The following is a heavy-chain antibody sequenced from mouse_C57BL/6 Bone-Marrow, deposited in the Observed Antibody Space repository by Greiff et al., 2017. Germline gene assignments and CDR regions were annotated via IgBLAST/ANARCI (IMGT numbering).Heavy chain of an antibody. Sequence: QVQLQQPGAELVKPGASVKMSCKASGYTFTSSWITWVKQRPGQGLECIGDIYPGRGSTNYNEKFKSKATLTVATSSSTAYMQLSSLTSEDSAVYYCAREDSSGYLYYAMDYWGQGTSVTVSS. V-gene: IGHV1-55*01. J-gene: IGHJ4*01. D-gene: IGHD3-2*02. CDR2: IYPGRGST. CDR3: AREDSSGYLYYAMDY. CDR1: GYTFTSSW.